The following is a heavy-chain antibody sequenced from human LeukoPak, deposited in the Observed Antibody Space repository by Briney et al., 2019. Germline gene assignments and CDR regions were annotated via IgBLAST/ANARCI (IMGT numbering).Heavy chain of an antibody. CDR1: GFTFINYW. V-gene: IGHV3-7*01. CDR2: IKQDGSEK. J-gene: IGHJ4*02. CDR3: VRALGSSSADF. D-gene: IGHD6-6*01. Sequence: QTGGSLRLSCAASGFTFINYWMSWVRQAPGKGLEWVANIKQDGSEKYYVDSVEGRFTISRDNAKNSLPLQMNSLRGEDTAVYYCVRALGSSSADFWGQGTLVTVSS.